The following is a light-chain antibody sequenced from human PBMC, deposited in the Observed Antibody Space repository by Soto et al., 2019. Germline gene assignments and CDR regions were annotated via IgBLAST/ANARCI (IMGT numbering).Light chain of an antibody. CDR3: CSYAGSRTLV. CDR1: SSDVGGYNL. V-gene: IGLV2-23*01. CDR2: DGN. Sequence: QSVLTQPASVSGSPGQSITISCTGTSSDVGGYNLVSWYQQQPDKAPKLMIFDGNLRPSGVSHRYAGSKFGITASLTISGLQDEDEGEYYCCSYAGSRTLVFGTGTK. J-gene: IGLJ1*01.